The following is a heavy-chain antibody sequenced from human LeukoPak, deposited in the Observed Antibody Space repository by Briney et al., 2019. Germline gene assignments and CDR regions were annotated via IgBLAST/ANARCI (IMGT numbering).Heavy chain of an antibody. J-gene: IGHJ6*02. CDR3: VRPNGRIAVAGTYYYYYGMDV. CDR1: GYTFTSYD. CDR2: MNPNSGNT. Sequence: GASVKVSCKASGYTFTSYDINWVRQATGQGLEWMGWMNPNSGNTGYAQKFQGRVTMTRNTSISTAYMELSSLRSEDTAVYYCVRPNGRIAVAGTYYYYYGMDVWGQGTTVTVSS. V-gene: IGHV1-8*01. D-gene: IGHD6-19*01.